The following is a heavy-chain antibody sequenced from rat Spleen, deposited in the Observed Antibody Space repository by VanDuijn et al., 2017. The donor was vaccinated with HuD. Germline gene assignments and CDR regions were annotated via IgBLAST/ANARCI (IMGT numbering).Heavy chain of an antibody. D-gene: IGHD1-1*01. CDR1: GFTFSNYG. CDR3: ASHRHYSVYVMDA. Sequence: EVQLVESGGGLVQPGGSLKLSCAASGFTFSNYGMAWVRQAPTKGLEWVATISYDGSSTYYPDSVKGRFTISRDNAENTVYLQMDSLRSEDTATYHCASHRHYSVYVMDAWGQGASVTVSS. CDR2: ISYDGSST. V-gene: IGHV5-29*01. J-gene: IGHJ4*01.